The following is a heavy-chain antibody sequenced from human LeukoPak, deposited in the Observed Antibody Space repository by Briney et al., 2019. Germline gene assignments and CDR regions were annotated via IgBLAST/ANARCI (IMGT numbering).Heavy chain of an antibody. D-gene: IGHD1-1*01. J-gene: IGHJ4*02. Sequence: AGGSLRLSCAASGFTFSSYAMHWVRQAPGKGLEYVSAISSNGGSTYYANSVKGRFTISRDNSKNTLYLQMGSLRAEDMAVYYCARGIKVGTFYYFDYWGQGTLVTVSS. CDR1: GFTFSSYA. CDR3: ARGIKVGTFYYFDY. CDR2: ISSNGGST. V-gene: IGHV3-64*01.